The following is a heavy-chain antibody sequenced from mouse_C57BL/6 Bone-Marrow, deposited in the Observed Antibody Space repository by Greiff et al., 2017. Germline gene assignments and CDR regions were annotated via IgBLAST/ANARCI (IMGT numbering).Heavy chain of an antibody. J-gene: IGHJ4*01. V-gene: IGHV5-2*01. CDR1: EYEFPSHD. CDR2: INSDGGST. CDR3: AGGGIKEAMDY. D-gene: IGHD1-3*01. Sequence: EVKLVQSGAGLVQPGDSLKLSCESSEYEFPSHDMSWVRKTPEKRLELVAAINSDGGSTYYPDTMERRFILSIDKTKTTLYLQMSSLRSEDTALYYCAGGGIKEAMDYWGRGTSVTVSS.